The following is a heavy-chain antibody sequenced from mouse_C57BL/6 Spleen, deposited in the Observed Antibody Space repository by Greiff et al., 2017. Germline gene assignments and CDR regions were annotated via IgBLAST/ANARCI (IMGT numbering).Heavy chain of an antibody. J-gene: IGHJ4*01. Sequence: QVQLQQSGAELMKPGASVTLSCKATGYTLTGYWIEWVKQRPGHGLEWLGEILPGGGSTNNTAKFKGKATCNADPSSKAAYMQRSSLSAEDSAIYYCARRFGYSYYHAMDYWGQGTSVTVSA. V-gene: IGHV1-9*01. CDR2: ILPGGGST. D-gene: IGHD2-3*01. CDR3: ARRFGYSYYHAMDY. CDR1: GYTLTGYW.